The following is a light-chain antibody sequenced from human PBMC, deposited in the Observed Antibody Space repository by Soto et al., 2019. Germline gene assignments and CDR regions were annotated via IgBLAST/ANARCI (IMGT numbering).Light chain of an antibody. CDR1: SSNIGAGYD. CDR3: QSYDSSLSAYVV. V-gene: IGLV1-40*01. CDR2: GNS. Sequence: QSVLTQPPSVSGAPGQRVTISCTVSSSNIGAGYDVHWYQQLPGTAPKLLIYGNSNRPSGVPDRFSGSTSGTSASLAITGLQAEDEADYYCQSYDSSLSAYVVFGGGTKLTVL. J-gene: IGLJ2*01.